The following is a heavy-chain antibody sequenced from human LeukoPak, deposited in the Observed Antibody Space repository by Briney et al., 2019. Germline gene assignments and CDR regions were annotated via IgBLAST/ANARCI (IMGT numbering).Heavy chain of an antibody. D-gene: IGHD5-24*01. J-gene: IGHJ4*02. CDR3: ARGSTPSLGRDGYNSFDY. CDR2: SNPNSGGT. CDR1: GYTFTGYY. V-gene: IGHV1-2*02. Sequence: ASVKVSCKASGYTFTGYYMHWVRQAPGQGLEWMGWSNPNSGGTNYAQKFQGRVTMTRDTSISTAYMELSRLRSEDTAVYYCARGSTPSLGRDGYNSFDYWGQGTLVTVSS.